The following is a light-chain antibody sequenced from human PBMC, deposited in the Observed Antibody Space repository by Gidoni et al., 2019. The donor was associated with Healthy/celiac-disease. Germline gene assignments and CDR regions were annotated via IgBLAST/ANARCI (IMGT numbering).Light chain of an antibody. Sequence: EIVSTQSPATLSLSPGERATLSCRASQSVSSYLAWYQQKPGQAPRLLIYDASNRATGIPARFSGSGSGTDFNLTISSLEPEDFEVYYCQQRSNWPPMYTFXQXTKLEIK. CDR3: QQRSNWPPMYT. J-gene: IGKJ2*01. CDR1: QSVSSY. CDR2: DAS. V-gene: IGKV3-11*01.